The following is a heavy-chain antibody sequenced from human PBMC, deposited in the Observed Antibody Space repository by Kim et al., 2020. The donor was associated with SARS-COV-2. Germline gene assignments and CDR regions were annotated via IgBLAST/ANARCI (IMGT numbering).Heavy chain of an antibody. Sequence: GGSLRLSCAASGFTFSSYSMNWVRQAPGKGLEWVSYISSSSSTIYYADSVKGRFTISRDNAKNSLYLQMNSLRDEDTAVYYCAREDGTMVRGVIITSWVYGMEVRGHGTTVTVSS. CDR3: AREDGTMVRGVIITSWVYGMEV. J-gene: IGHJ6*02. CDR2: ISSSSSTI. D-gene: IGHD3-10*01. V-gene: IGHV3-48*02. CDR1: GFTFSSYS.